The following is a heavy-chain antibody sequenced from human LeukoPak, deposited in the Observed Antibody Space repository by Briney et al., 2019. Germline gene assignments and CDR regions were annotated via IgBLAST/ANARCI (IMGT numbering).Heavy chain of an antibody. CDR2: IYYSGST. D-gene: IGHD5-12*01. J-gene: IGHJ4*02. CDR3: ARDGQGVATIGFY. CDR1: GGSISSSSYY. V-gene: IGHV4-39*07. Sequence: SETLSLTCTVSGGSISSSSYYWGWIRQPPGKGLEWIGSIYYSGSTYYNPSLKSRVTISVDTSKNQFSLKLSSVTAADTAVYYCARDGQGVATIGFYWGQGTLVTVSS.